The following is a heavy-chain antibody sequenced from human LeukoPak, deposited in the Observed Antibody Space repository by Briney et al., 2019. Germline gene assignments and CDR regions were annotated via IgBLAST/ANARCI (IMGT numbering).Heavy chain of an antibody. V-gene: IGHV4-39*07. Sequence: SETLSLTCTVSGVTIGNDYYYWGWIRQPPGKGLEWIGSIYYSGSTYYNPSLKSRVTISVDTSKNQFSLKVRSVTAADTAVYYCARDLRAGDLAPDYWGQGTLVTVSS. J-gene: IGHJ4*02. CDR3: ARDLRAGDLAPDY. D-gene: IGHD7-27*01. CDR2: IYYSGST. CDR1: GVTIGNDYYY.